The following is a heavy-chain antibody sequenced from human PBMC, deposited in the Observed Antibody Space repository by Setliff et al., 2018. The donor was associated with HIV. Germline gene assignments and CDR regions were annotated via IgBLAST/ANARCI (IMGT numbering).Heavy chain of an antibody. D-gene: IGHD2-2*01. J-gene: IGHJ6*03. CDR3: ARGPKDCTSTSCRYYYYYYYMDV. V-gene: IGHV1-69*10. Sequence: ASVKVSCKASGGTFNSYAISWVRQAPGRGLEWMGGIIPILGLANYAQKFQGRVTIIADRSTSTVYMEVSRLRSEDTAMYYCARGPKDCTSTSCRYYYYYYYMDVWGKGTPVTVSS. CDR2: IIPILGLA. CDR1: GGTFNSYA.